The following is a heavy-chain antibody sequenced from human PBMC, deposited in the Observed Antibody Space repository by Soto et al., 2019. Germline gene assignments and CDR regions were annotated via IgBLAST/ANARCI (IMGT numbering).Heavy chain of an antibody. Sequence: QVQLQESGPGLVKPSQTLSLTCTVSGASMSSGGYYWTWIRQSPGKGLEWIGYIYYSGSTYYNPSLESRVAISLDTSRSQFSLTLYSVTAADTAIYYCARDRHNNFFDPWGQGTLVTVSS. V-gene: IGHV4-31*03. CDR3: ARDRHNNFFDP. J-gene: IGHJ5*02. D-gene: IGHD6-6*01. CDR2: IYYSGST. CDR1: GASMSSGGYY.